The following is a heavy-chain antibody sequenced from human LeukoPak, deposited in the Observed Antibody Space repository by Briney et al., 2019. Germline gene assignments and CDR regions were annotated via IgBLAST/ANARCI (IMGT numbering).Heavy chain of an antibody. CDR1: GYTFTNLG. Sequence: ASVKVYCKASGYTFTNLGISWVRQAPGQGLEWMGWISAYNGNTNYAQKLQGRITMTTDTSTNTAYMELRSLRSDDTAVYYCSRSGPGSCSGGSCYSNYWGQGTLVTVSS. CDR3: SRSGPGSCSGGSCYSNY. V-gene: IGHV1-18*01. CDR2: ISAYNGNT. J-gene: IGHJ4*02. D-gene: IGHD2-15*01.